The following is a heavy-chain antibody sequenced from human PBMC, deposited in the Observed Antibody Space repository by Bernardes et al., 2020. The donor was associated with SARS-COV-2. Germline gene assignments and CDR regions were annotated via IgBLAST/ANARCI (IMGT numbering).Heavy chain of an antibody. D-gene: IGHD2-2*01. Sequence: GGSLRLSCAASGFTFSDHYMDWVRQAPGKGLEWVGRTRNKANSYTTEYAASVKGRFTISRDDSKNSLYLQMNSLKTEDTAVYYCAREGGTSFDYYYYYGMDVWGQGTTVTVSS. CDR1: GFTFSDHY. CDR2: TRNKANSYTT. V-gene: IGHV3-72*01. CDR3: AREGGTSFDYYYYYGMDV. J-gene: IGHJ6*02.